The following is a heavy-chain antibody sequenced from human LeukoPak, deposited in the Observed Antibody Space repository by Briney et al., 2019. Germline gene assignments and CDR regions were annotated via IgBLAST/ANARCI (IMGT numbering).Heavy chain of an antibody. CDR1: GFTFSSYW. CDR2: INSDGSST. D-gene: IGHD2-15*01. CDR3: ARDPRATGVVVAATSLDY. Sequence: GGSLRLSCAASGFTFSSYWMHWVRQAPGKGLVRVSRINSDGSSTSYADSVKGRFTISRDNAKNTLYLQMNSLRAEDTAVYYCARDPRATGVVVAATSLDYWGQGTLVTVSS. J-gene: IGHJ4*02. V-gene: IGHV3-74*01.